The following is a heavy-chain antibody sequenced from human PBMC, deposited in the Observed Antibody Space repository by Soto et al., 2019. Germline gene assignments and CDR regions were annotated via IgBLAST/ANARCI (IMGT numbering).Heavy chain of an antibody. D-gene: IGHD6-19*01. CDR2: INSDGSST. CDR1: GFTFSSYW. J-gene: IGHJ4*02. V-gene: IGHV3-74*01. Sequence: SLRLSCAASGFTFSSYWMHWVRQAPGEGLVWVSRINSDGSSTRYADSVKGRFTISRDNAKNTLYLQMNSLRAEDTAVYYCARSRDSGWPYWGQGTLVTVSS. CDR3: ARSRDSGWPY.